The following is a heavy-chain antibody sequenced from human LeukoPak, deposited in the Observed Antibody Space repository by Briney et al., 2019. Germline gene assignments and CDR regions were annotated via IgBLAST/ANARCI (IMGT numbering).Heavy chain of an antibody. D-gene: IGHD3-10*01. V-gene: IGHV3-15*01. Sequence: GGSLRLSCVVSGFTFSNAWMSWVRQAPGKGLEWVGRIKTKRDGGTADYAAIVQGRFTLSRDDAKNTVYLQMNSLKTEDTAVYYCIHYGSGTYTTDYWGQGTLVTVSS. CDR1: GFTFSNAW. CDR3: IHYGSGTYTTDY. CDR2: IKTKRDGGTA. J-gene: IGHJ4*02.